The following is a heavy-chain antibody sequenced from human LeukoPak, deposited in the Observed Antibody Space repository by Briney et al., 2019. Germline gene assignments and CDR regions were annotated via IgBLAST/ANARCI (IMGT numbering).Heavy chain of an antibody. J-gene: IGHJ4*02. D-gene: IGHD3-10*01. CDR3: ARVPSPMVRGVMRYFDY. CDR1: GFTFSSYS. Sequence: GGSLRLSCAASGFTFSSYSMNWVRQAPGKGLEWVSYISSSSSTIYYADSVKGRFTISRDNAKNSLYLQMNSLRAEDTAVYYCARVPSPMVRGVMRYFDYWGQGTLVTVSS. V-gene: IGHV3-48*01. CDR2: ISSSSSTI.